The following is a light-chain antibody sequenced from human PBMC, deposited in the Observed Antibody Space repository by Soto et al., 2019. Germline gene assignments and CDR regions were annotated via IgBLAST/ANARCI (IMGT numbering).Light chain of an antibody. J-gene: IGLJ1*01. CDR2: EVS. V-gene: IGLV2-14*01. CDR1: SSDVGAYNY. Sequence: QSVLTQPASESGSPALSVAISCTGTSSDVGAYNYISWYQQHPGKAPKLLLSEVSNRPSGVSDRFSGSKSGNTASLTISGLQAEDEADYYCSSLTTSFTYVFGTGTKVTVL. CDR3: SSLTTSFTYV.